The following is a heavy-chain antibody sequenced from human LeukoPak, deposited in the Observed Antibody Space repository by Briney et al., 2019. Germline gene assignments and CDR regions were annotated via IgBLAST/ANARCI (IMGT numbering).Heavy chain of an antibody. CDR1: GYSFTSYW. V-gene: IGHV5-10-1*01. CDR3: ARRPNGLDDYGDYLLTD. D-gene: IGHD4-17*01. CDR2: IDPSDSYT. J-gene: IGHJ4*02. Sequence: GESLRISCKGSGYSFTSYWISWVRQMPGKGLEWMGRIDPSDSYTNHSPSFQGHVTISADKSISTAYLQWSSLKASDTAMYFCARRPNGLDDYGDYLLTDWGQGTLVTVPS.